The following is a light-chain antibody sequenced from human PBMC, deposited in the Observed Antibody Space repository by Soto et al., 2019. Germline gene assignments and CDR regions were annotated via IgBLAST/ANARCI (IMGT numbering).Light chain of an antibody. Sequence: DIQMTQSPSSLSASVGDRVTITLQASQDISNYLNWYQQKPGKAPKLLIYDASNLETGVPSRFSGSGSGTDFTFTISSLQPEDIATYYCQQYDNRPITFGQGARLEIK. V-gene: IGKV1-33*01. J-gene: IGKJ5*01. CDR1: QDISNY. CDR2: DAS. CDR3: QQYDNRPIT.